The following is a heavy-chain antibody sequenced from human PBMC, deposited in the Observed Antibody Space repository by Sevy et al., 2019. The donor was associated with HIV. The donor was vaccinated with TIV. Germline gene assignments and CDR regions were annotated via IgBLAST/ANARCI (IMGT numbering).Heavy chain of an antibody. V-gene: IGHV1-69*13. CDR2: IIPMFETA. D-gene: IGHD6-13*01. Sequence: ASLKVSCKASGRNFRNYAISWVRQAPGQGLEWMGGIIPMFETANYVQTFQGRVTITADESTSTAYMELSSLISEDTAIYYCARSISWYASFDSWGQGSLVTVSS. CDR3: ARSISWYASFDS. J-gene: IGHJ4*02. CDR1: GRNFRNYA.